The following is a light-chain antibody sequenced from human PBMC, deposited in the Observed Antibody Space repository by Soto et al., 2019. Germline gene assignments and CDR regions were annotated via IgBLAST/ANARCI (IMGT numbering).Light chain of an antibody. Sequence: DIPMTQSPSSLYASVGDRVTITCRASQTINKNLKWYQQKPGKAPKLLIYAASSMQSGVPSSFSASGSGRNYTITIISLQPHDFATYYCQQSYSISYTFGQGTRLEI. V-gene: IGKV1-39*01. CDR3: QQSYSISYT. J-gene: IGKJ2*01. CDR1: QTINKN. CDR2: AAS.